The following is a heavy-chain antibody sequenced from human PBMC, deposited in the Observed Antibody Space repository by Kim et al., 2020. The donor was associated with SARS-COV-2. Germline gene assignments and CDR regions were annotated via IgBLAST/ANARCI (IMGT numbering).Heavy chain of an antibody. V-gene: IGHV4-39*01. Sequence: SETLSLTCTVSGDSISSSSFFWGWIRQSPGKGLEWIGTIYYSGSTQYNPSLKSRVTISVDTSKNQFSLKLTSVTAADTAVYYCARLLNPIYYDGGHFDYWGQGTLVTVSS. CDR1: GDSISSSSFF. CDR3: ARLLNPIYYDGGHFDY. D-gene: IGHD3-16*01. CDR2: IYYSGST. J-gene: IGHJ4*02.